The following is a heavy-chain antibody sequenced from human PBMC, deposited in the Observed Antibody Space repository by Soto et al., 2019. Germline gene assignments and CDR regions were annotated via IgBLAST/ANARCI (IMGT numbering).Heavy chain of an antibody. CDR3: AQYYYGSGSFFDP. V-gene: IGHV4-59*06. CDR2: IYYSGST. CDR1: GGSISSHY. D-gene: IGHD3-10*01. J-gene: IGHJ5*02. Sequence: SETLSLTCTVSGGSISSHYWIWIRQHPGKGLEWIGYIYYSGSTYYNPSLKSRVTISVDTSKNQFSLKLSSVTAADTAVYYCAQYYYGSGSFFDPWGQGTLVTVSS.